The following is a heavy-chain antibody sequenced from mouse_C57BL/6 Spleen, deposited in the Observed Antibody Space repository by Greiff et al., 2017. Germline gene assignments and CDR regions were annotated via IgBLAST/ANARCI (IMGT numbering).Heavy chain of an antibody. Sequence: VKLMQPGTELVKPGASVKLSCKASGYTFTSYWMHWVKQRPGQGLEWIGNINPSNGGTNYNEKFKSKATLTVDKSSSTAYMQLSSLTSEDSAVYYCARQAYGSSPWWYFDVWGTGTTVTVSS. D-gene: IGHD1-1*01. CDR3: ARQAYGSSPWWYFDV. V-gene: IGHV1-53*01. CDR1: GYTFTSYW. CDR2: INPSNGGT. J-gene: IGHJ1*03.